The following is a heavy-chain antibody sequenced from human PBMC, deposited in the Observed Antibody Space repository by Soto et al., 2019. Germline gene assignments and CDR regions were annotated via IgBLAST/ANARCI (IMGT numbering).Heavy chain of an antibody. CDR3: AKALGLYCGGDCFDAFDV. CDR1: GLAFNSYA. CDR2: VDGSGFTS. D-gene: IGHD2-21*02. Sequence: EVQLLESGGGLVQPGGSLRLSCAASGLAFNSYAMTWVRQAPGRGLEWVSGVDGSGFTSYHADSVKGRFTISRDNSKNTLYLQMNSLRAEDTAVYYCAKALGLYCGGDCFDAFDVWGQGAMVSVSS. J-gene: IGHJ3*01. V-gene: IGHV3-23*01.